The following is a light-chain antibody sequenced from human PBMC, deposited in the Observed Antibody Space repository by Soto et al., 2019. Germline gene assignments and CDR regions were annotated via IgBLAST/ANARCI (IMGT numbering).Light chain of an antibody. CDR3: QHYKRNPHT. Sequence: TLMTRSHATMSESGRVRDDCRCRWCRSISTYLNWYQQKPGKAPKLLIYAASSLQSGVPSRFSGSGSATEFSRIVITLEPLYRSTHYGQHYKRNPHTFGLGTRLEIK. CDR2: AAS. CDR1: RSISTY. V-gene: IGKV1-16*01. J-gene: IGKJ5*01.